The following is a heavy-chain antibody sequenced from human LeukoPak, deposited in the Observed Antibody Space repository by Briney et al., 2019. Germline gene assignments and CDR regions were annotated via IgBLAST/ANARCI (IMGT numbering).Heavy chain of an antibody. CDR2: MNPNSGNT. CDR1: GYTFTSYD. Sequence: ASVTVSCKASGYTFTSYDINWVRQATGQGLEWMGWMNPNSGNTGYAQKFQGRVTMTRNTSISTAYMELSSLRSEDTAVYYCARAHRSITMVRGVLYYFDYWGQGTLVTVSS. D-gene: IGHD3-10*01. CDR3: ARAHRSITMVRGVLYYFDY. V-gene: IGHV1-8*01. J-gene: IGHJ4*02.